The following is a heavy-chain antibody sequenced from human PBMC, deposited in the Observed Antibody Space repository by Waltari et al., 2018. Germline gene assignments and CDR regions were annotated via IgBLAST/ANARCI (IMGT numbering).Heavy chain of an antibody. CDR3: AKAGGGRSSGYFDY. CDR1: GFTFSSYA. V-gene: IGHV3-23*03. D-gene: IGHD3-22*01. CDR2: IYSGGST. Sequence: EVQLLESGGGLVQPGGSLRLSCAASGFTFSSYAMSWVSQAPGKGLEWVSVIYSGGSTYYADSVKGRFTISRDNSKNTLYLQMNSLRAEDTAVYYCAKAGGGRSSGYFDYWGQGTLVTVSS. J-gene: IGHJ4*02.